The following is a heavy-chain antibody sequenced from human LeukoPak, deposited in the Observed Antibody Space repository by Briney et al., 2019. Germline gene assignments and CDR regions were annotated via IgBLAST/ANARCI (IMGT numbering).Heavy chain of an antibody. J-gene: IGHJ3*02. CDR3: ARDLVVVVPSSRGDAFDI. V-gene: IGHV3-21*01. Sequence: GGSLRLSCAASGFTFSSYSMNWVRQAPGKGLEWVSFISSSSSYIYYADSVKGRFTISRDNAKNSLYLQMNSLRAEDTAVYYCARDLVVVVPSSRGDAFDIWGQGTMVTVSS. D-gene: IGHD2-2*01. CDR2: ISSSSSYI. CDR1: GFTFSSYS.